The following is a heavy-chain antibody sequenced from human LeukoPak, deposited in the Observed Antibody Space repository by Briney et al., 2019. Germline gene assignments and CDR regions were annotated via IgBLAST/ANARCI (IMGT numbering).Heavy chain of an antibody. CDR2: VRGTGGSP. CDR3: ARTFSTIRYFDY. Sequence: QPGGSLRLSCAASGFTFSSYAMSWVRQAPGKGLEWVTGVRGTGGSPYYADSVRGRFTISRDSSKDTLFLQMNSLSAEDTAVYFCARTFSTIRYFDYWGQGTLVSISS. D-gene: IGHD2-2*02. V-gene: IGHV3-23*01. J-gene: IGHJ4*02. CDR1: GFTFSSYA.